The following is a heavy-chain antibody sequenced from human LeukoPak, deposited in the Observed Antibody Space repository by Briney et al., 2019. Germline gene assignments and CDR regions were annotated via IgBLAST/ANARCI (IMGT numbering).Heavy chain of an antibody. Sequence: ASVKVSCKASGYTFSNYVISWVRQAPGQGLEWMGWISGYNGKTNYAQRFQDRVTMTTDTSTSTFYMELRSLRSDDPAVYFCAREWREWGAKKLFAYWGQGTLVTVSS. CDR1: GYTFSNYV. CDR3: AREWREWGAKKLFAY. D-gene: IGHD1-26*01. J-gene: IGHJ4*02. V-gene: IGHV1-18*01. CDR2: ISGYNGKT.